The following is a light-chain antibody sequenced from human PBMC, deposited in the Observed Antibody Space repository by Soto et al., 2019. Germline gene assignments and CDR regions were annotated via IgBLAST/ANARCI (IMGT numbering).Light chain of an antibody. CDR3: SSYAGSNIWV. V-gene: IGLV2-8*01. J-gene: IGLJ2*01. CDR2: EVS. CDR1: SSDVGGYNY. Sequence: QSVLTQPPSASGSPGQSVTISCTGTSSDVGGYNYVSWYQQHPGKAPKLMIYEVSKRPSGVPDRFSGSKSGNTASLTVSGLQVEDEADYYCSSYAGSNIWVFGGGTKLTVL.